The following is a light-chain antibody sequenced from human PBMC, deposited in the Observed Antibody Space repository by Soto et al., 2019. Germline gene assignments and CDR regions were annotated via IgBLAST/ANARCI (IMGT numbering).Light chain of an antibody. J-gene: IGKJ4*01. CDR1: QSISSW. Sequence: DIQMTQPPSTLSASVGDRVTITCRASQSISSWLAWYQQKPGKAPKLLIYDASSLESGVPSRFSGSGSGTEFTLTISSLQPDDFATYYCQQYNSYRLTFGGGTKVDNK. V-gene: IGKV1-5*01. CDR2: DAS. CDR3: QQYNSYRLT.